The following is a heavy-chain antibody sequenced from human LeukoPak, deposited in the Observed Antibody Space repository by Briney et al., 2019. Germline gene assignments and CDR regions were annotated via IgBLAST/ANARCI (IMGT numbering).Heavy chain of an antibody. CDR3: ARDVGPPGGFDS. D-gene: IGHD1-26*01. CDR2: IIPVFGSA. CDR1: GGTFSTYV. Sequence: SVKVSCKASGGTFSTYVFSWVRQAPGQGLEWMGGIIPVFGSANFAQKFQGRVAITADESTSTAYMELSSLRSEDTAVYYCARDVGPPGGFDSWGQGTLVTVSS. V-gene: IGHV1-69*01. J-gene: IGHJ4*02.